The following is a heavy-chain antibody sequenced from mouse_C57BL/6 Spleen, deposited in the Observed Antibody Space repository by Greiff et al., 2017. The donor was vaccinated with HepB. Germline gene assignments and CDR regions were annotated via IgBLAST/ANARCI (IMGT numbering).Heavy chain of an antibody. J-gene: IGHJ4*01. D-gene: IGHD3-3*01. CDR2: ISSGGSYT. CDR1: GFTFSSYG. V-gene: IGHV5-6*01. Sequence: EVQLVESGGDLVKPGGYLKLSCAASGFTFSSYGMSWVRQTPDKRLEWVATISSGGSYTYYPDSVKGRFTISRDNAKNTLYLQMSSLKSEDTAMYYCARKGLFSMDYWGQGTSVTVSS. CDR3: ARKGLFSMDY.